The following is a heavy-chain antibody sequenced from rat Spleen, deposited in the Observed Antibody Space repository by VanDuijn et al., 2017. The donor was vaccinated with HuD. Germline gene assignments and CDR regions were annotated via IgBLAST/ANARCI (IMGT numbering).Heavy chain of an antibody. CDR1: GFSLSSYD. D-gene: IGHD1-11*01. V-gene: IGHV2-13*01. J-gene: IGHJ4*01. CDR3: SRSLGGTWGILDA. Sequence: QVQLKESGPGLVQPSQTLSLTCTVSGFSLSSYDMHWVRQSPGKGLEWMGTIWTNGNTHYNLVFKSRLNINRDTSKSQIFLKMNSLQTEDTAIYFCSRSLGGTWGILDAWGQGTSVTVSS. CDR2: IWTNGNT.